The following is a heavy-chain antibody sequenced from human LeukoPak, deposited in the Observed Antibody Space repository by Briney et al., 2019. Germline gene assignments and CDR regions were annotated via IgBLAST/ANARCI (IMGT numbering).Heavy chain of an antibody. CDR2: ISWNSGSI. CDR1: GFTFDDYA. V-gene: IGHV3-9*01. CDR3: AKDITRKDTAMVTVFDY. Sequence: GGSLTLSCAASGFTFDDYALHWVRQAPGKGLEYISGISWNSGSIGYADSVKGRFTISRDNAKNSLYLQMNSLRAEDTALYYCAKDITRKDTAMVTVFDYWGQGTLVTVSS. D-gene: IGHD5-18*01. J-gene: IGHJ4*02.